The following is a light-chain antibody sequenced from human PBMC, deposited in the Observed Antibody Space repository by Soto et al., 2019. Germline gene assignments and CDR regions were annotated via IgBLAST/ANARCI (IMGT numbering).Light chain of an antibody. V-gene: IGKV1-33*01. CDR2: DAS. J-gene: IGKJ2*01. CDR3: QQFDSLPYT. CDR1: QDINDR. Sequence: DIQMTQSASSLSASVGDRVTITCQASQDINDRLNWYQQKPGKAPKILISDASSLETGVPSRFRGDGSGTDFTLTINNLQPEDFATYHCQQFDSLPYTFGQGTSLEI.